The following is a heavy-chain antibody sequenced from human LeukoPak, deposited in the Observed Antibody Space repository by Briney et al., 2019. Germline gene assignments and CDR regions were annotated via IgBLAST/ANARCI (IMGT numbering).Heavy chain of an antibody. Sequence: SETLSLTCTLSGGSISSGGYYWSWIRDHPGKGLEWIGYIYYSGSTYYNPSLKSRVTISVDTSKNQFSLKLSSVTAADTAVYYCARAARLEIGYWGQGTLVTVSS. V-gene: IGHV4-31*03. CDR2: IYYSGST. D-gene: IGHD6-6*01. CDR1: GGSISSGGYY. CDR3: ARAARLEIGY. J-gene: IGHJ4*02.